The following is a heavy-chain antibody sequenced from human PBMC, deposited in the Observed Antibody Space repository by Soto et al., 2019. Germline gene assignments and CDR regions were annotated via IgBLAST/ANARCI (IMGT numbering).Heavy chain of an antibody. CDR3: ARDGYYDFWSGARVDI. J-gene: IGHJ3*02. CDR2: ISSSSSYI. D-gene: IGHD3-3*01. CDR1: GFTFSSYS. V-gene: IGHV3-21*01. Sequence: LGGSLRLSCAASGFTFSSYSMNWVRQAPGKGLEWVSSISSSSSYIYYADSVKGRFTISRDNAKNSLYLQMNSLRAEDTAVYYCARDGYYDFWSGARVDIWGQGTMVTVSS.